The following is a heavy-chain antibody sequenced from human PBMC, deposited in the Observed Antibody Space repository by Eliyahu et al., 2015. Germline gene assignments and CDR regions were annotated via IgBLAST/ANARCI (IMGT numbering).Heavy chain of an antibody. Sequence: EVRVVESGGGLIQPGGSLTLSCEASGFPVSTNYMSWIRQAPGRGLEWVSAFYVGGTTYYADSVKGRFTISTDNSKNTVYLQMNSLRAEDTAVYFCARAPTTTTTFDLWGQGTLVTVSS. CDR1: GFPVSTNY. V-gene: IGHV3-53*01. CDR2: FYVGGTT. J-gene: IGHJ4*02. CDR3: ARAPTTTTTFDL. D-gene: IGHD1-1*01.